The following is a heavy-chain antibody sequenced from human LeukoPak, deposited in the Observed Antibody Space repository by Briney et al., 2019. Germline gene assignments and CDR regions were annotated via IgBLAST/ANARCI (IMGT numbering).Heavy chain of an antibody. V-gene: IGHV3-13*04. CDR2: TGTAGDT. D-gene: IGHD2-21*02. CDR3: AATKSYCGGNCSFDY. J-gene: IGHJ4*02. Sequence: PGGSLRLSCAAPGFTFNSYDMHWVRQVTGKGLEWVSGTGTAGDTYYIDSVKGRFTISRENAKNSLYLQMNSLRAGDTAVYYCAATKSYCGGNCSFDYWGQGTLVTVSS. CDR1: GFTFNSYD.